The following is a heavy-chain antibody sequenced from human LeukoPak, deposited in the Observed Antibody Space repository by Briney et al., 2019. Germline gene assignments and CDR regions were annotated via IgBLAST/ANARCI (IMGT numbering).Heavy chain of an antibody. CDR2: ISAYNGNT. D-gene: IGHD3-22*01. Sequence: ASVKVSCKASGYTFTSCGISWVRQAPGQGLEWMGWISAYNGNTNYAQKLQGRVTMTTDTSTSTAYMELRSLRSDDTAVYYCARREYYYDSSGYYPSDAFDIWGQGTMVTVSS. V-gene: IGHV1-18*01. CDR3: ARREYYYDSSGYYPSDAFDI. J-gene: IGHJ3*02. CDR1: GYTFTSCG.